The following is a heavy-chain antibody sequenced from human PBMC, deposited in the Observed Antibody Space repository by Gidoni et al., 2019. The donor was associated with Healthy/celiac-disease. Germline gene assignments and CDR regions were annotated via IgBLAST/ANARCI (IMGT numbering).Heavy chain of an antibody. V-gene: IGHV1-69*01. J-gene: IGHJ4*02. D-gene: IGHD3-22*01. CDR1: GGTSSSYA. CDR3: ARDSLYDSSGYHSYYFDY. Sequence: QVQLVQSGAEVQKPGSSLKVSCKASGGTSSSYAISWVRQAPGQGLEWMGGIIPIFGTANYAQKFQGRVTITADESTSTAYMELSSLRSEDTAGYYCARDSLYDSSGYHSYYFDYWGQGTLVTVSS. CDR2: IIPIFGTA.